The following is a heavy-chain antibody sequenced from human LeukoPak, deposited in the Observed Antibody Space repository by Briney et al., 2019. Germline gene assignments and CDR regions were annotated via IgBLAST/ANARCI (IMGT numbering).Heavy chain of an antibody. Sequence: GGSLRLSCAASGFTFSSYLMSWVRPAPGKGLEWVANIKQDGSEKYYVDSVKGRFTISRDNAKNSLYLQMNSLRAEDTAVYYCARVGRLLWFGELVPHWGQGTLVTVSS. CDR2: IKQDGSEK. D-gene: IGHD3-10*01. CDR1: GFTFSSYL. CDR3: ARVGRLLWFGELVPH. J-gene: IGHJ4*02. V-gene: IGHV3-7*01.